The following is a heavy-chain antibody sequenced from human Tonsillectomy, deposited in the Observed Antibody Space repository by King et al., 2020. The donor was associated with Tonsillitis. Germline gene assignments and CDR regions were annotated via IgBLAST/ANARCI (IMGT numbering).Heavy chain of an antibody. V-gene: IGHV3-9*01. Sequence: VQLVESGGGLVQPGRSLRLSCAASGFTFDDYAMHWVRQAPGKGLEWVSGISWNSGSIAHADSVKGRFTISRDNAKNSLYLQMNSLRAEDTALYYCAKDNTAYYYYGMDVWGQGTTVTVSS. J-gene: IGHJ6*02. CDR3: AKDNTAYYYYGMDV. CDR1: GFTFDDYA. CDR2: ISWNSGSI.